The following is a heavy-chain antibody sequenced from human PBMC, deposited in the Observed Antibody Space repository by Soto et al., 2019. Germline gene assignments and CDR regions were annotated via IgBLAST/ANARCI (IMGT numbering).Heavy chain of an antibody. Sequence: ASVKVSCKASGYTFTNFAMHWVRHAPGQRLEWMGWINAGNGNTKYSQKFQGRVSITRDTSASTAYMELSSLRSEDTAMYYCARGPKSGHHFLSFFDYWGQGTLVTVSS. CDR2: INAGNGNT. D-gene: IGHD1-26*01. CDR3: ARGPKSGHHFLSFFDY. J-gene: IGHJ4*02. V-gene: IGHV1-3*01. CDR1: GYTFTNFA.